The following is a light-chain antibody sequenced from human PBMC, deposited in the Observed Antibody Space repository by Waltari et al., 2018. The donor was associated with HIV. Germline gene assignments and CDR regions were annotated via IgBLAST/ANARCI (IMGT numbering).Light chain of an antibody. CDR3: QQSYSMPPT. V-gene: IGKV1-39*01. J-gene: IGKJ4*01. Sequence: DIQMTQTPSALSTSVGDRINITCRASQTISRYLNWYQQKPGKAPKVVIYGSSSSLSGVPSRFSGSGSGTDCTLTISSLQREDVGTYYCQQSYSMPPTFGGGTKVEIK. CDR1: QTISRY. CDR2: GSS.